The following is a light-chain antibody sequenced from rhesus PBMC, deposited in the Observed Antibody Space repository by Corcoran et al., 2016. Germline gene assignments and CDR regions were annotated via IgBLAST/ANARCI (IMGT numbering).Light chain of an antibody. CDR1: QSVGSY. CDR2: GAS. Sequence: ETVVTQSPATLALSPGERATLSCRASQSVGSYLAWYQQKPGQAPRLPIYGASSRATGIPDRVSGSGSGPDFTLTISSLEPEDVGVYYCQQSSTFGGGTKVEIK. V-gene: IGKV3-24*04. CDR3: QQSST. J-gene: IGKJ4*01.